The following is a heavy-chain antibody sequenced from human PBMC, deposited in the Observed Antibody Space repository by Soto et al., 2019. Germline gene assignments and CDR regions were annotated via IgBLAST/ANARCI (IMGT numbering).Heavy chain of an antibody. V-gene: IGHV5-51*01. CDR3: ARRIYGANDY. D-gene: IGHD4-17*01. J-gene: IGHJ4*02. Sequence: PGESLKISCKGSGYSFTNHWIDWVLQIPGKGLQWMGVIYPADSDIKYSPSFQGHVTLSVDKSTSTAYLQWSGLKASDTGVYFCARRIYGANDYWGQGTQVTVSS. CDR1: GYSFTNHW. CDR2: IYPADSDI.